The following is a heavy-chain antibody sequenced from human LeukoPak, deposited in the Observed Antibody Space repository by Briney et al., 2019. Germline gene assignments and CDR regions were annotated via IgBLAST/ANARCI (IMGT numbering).Heavy chain of an antibody. Sequence: GGSLRLPCAASGFTFSSYAMHWVRQAPGKGLEWVAVISYDGSNKYYADSVKGRFTISRDNSKNTLYLQMNSLRAEDTAVYYCARDAGDIVVVPAAQYNWFDPWGQGTLATVSS. CDR3: ARDAGDIVVVPAAQYNWFDP. CDR2: ISYDGSNK. CDR1: GFTFSSYA. D-gene: IGHD2-2*01. J-gene: IGHJ5*02. V-gene: IGHV3-30-3*01.